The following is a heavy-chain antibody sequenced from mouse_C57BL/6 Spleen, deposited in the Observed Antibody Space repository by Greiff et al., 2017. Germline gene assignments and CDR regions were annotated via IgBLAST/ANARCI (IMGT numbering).Heavy chain of an antibody. CDR2: IHPNSGST. V-gene: IGHV1-64*01. CDR3: ARNLYGSEDYYAMDY. CDR1: GYTFTSYW. J-gene: IGHJ4*01. D-gene: IGHD1-1*01. Sequence: QVQLQQPGAELVKPGASVKLSCKASGYTFTSYWMHWVKQRPGQGLEWIGMIHPNSGSTNYNEKFKSKATLTVDKSSSTAYVQLSSLTSEDSAVYYCARNLYGSEDYYAMDYWGQGTSVTVSS.